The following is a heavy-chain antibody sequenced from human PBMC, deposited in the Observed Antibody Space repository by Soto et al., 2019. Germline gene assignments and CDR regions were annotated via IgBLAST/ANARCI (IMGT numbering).Heavy chain of an antibody. J-gene: IGHJ6*02. CDR2: INHSGST. CDR3: ARGYSYGYGYYYGMDV. Sequence: SETLSLTCAVYGGSFSGYYWSWIRQPPGKGLEWIGEINHSGSTNYNPSLKSRVTISVDTSKDQFSLKLSSVTAADTAVYYCARGYSYGYGYYYGMDVWGQGTTVTVSS. V-gene: IGHV4-34*01. CDR1: GGSFSGYY. D-gene: IGHD5-18*01.